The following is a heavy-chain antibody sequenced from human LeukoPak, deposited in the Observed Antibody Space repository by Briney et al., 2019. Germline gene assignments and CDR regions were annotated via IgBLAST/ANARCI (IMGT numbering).Heavy chain of an antibody. CDR2: IYYSGST. CDR1: GGSISSYY. J-gene: IGHJ5*02. Sequence: PSETLSLTRTDSGGSISSYYWSWIRQPPGKGLEWIGYIYYSGSTNYNPSLKSRVTISVDTSKNQFSLKLSSVTAADTAVYYCARVSGDYDFWSGYYQGNWFDPWGQGTLVTVSS. CDR3: ARVSGDYDFWSGYYQGNWFDP. V-gene: IGHV4-59*01. D-gene: IGHD3-3*01.